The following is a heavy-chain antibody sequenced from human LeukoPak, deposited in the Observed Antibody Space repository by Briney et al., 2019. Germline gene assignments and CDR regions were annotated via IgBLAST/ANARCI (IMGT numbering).Heavy chain of an antibody. Sequence: GGSLRLSCAASGFTFSSYAMSWVRQAPGKGLEWVSAISGSGARTYYADSVKGRFTISRDNSKNTLYLQMNSLRAEDTAVYFCAKDDGVQTSFDYWGQGTLVIVSS. CDR2: ISGSGART. CDR1: GFTFSSYA. D-gene: IGHD1-14*01. J-gene: IGHJ4*02. V-gene: IGHV3-23*01. CDR3: AKDDGVQTSFDY.